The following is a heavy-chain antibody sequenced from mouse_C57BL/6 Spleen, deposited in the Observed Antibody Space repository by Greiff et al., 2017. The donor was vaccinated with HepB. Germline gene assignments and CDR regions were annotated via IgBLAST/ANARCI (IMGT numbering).Heavy chain of an antibody. Sequence: DVKLQESGPGMVQPSQSLSLTCTVTGYSITSGYDWHWIRHFPGNKLGWMCYISYSGSTNYNPSLKSRISITHDTSKNQFMLKLNSVTTEDTVTYYCTREDYGYAFDYWGQGTTLTVSS. CDR3: TREDYGYAFDY. D-gene: IGHD2-2*01. CDR2: ISYSGST. CDR1: GYSITSGYD. V-gene: IGHV3-1*01. J-gene: IGHJ2*01.